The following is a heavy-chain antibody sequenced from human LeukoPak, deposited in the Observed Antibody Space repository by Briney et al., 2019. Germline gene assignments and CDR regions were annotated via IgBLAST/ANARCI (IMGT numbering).Heavy chain of an antibody. CDR3: ARDPHEYSSSFADYYYGMDV. D-gene: IGHD6-6*01. Sequence: GSSVKVSCKASGGTFSSYAISWVRQAPGQGLEWMGRIIPILGIANYAQKFQGRVTITVDKSTSTAYMELSSLRSEDTAVYYCARDPHEYSSSFADYYYGMDVWGQGTTVTVSS. CDR1: GGTFSSYA. J-gene: IGHJ6*02. CDR2: IIPILGIA. V-gene: IGHV1-69*04.